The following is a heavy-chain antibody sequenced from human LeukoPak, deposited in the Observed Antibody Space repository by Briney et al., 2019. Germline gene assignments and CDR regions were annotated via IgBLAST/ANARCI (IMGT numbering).Heavy chain of an antibody. CDR2: INPNSGDT. V-gene: IGHV1-2*02. CDR1: GYTFNGYY. CDR3: ARDGRSDIITTAGIDYYYYYMDV. Sequence: GASVTVSCKASGYTFNGYYMYWVRQAPGQGLEWMGWINPNSGDTNYAQNFQGRVTMTRDTSITTAYMELSRLRSDDTAVYYWARDGRSDIITTAGIDYYYYYMDVWGKGTTVTVSS. D-gene: IGHD6-13*01. J-gene: IGHJ6*03.